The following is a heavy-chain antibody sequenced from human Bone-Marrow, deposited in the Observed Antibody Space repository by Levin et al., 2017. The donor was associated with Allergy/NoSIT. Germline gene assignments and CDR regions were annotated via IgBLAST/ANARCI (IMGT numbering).Heavy chain of an antibody. CDR3: ASLRDHLY. D-gene: IGHD1-14*01. J-gene: IGHJ4*02. V-gene: IGHV1-69*08. Sequence: KISCEASGGTFRTYTINWVRQAPGQGLEWVGRITPITDTTSYAEKFQGRVTITADDSTGTAYMELRSLTSEDTAVYYCASLRDHLYWGQGTLVTVSP. CDR1: GGTFRTYT. CDR2: ITPITDTT.